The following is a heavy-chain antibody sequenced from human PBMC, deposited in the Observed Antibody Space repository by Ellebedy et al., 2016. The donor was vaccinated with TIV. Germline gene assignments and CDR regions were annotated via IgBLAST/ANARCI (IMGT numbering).Heavy chain of an antibody. CDR3: AKGRWDGRGYNWFDP. CDR1: GYTFTSYD. J-gene: IGHJ5*02. V-gene: IGHV1-8*01. Sequence: ASVKVSCKASGYTFTSYDINWVRQATGQGLEWMGWMNPNSGNTGYAQKFQGRVTMTRNTSISTAYMELSSLKSEDTAVYYCAKGRWDGRGYNWFDPWGQGTLVTVSS. CDR2: MNPNSGNT. D-gene: IGHD1-26*01.